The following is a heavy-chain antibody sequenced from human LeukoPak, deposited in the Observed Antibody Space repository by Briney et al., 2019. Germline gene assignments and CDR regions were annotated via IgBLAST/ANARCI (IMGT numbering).Heavy chain of an antibody. CDR3: ARDSSIAAAGTRDY. D-gene: IGHD6-13*01. Sequence: VASVKVSCKASGYTFTGYYMHWVRQAPGQGLEWMGWINPNSGGTNYAQKFQGRVTMTRDTSISTAYMELSRLRSDDTAVYYCARDSSIAAAGTRDYWGQGTLVTVSS. V-gene: IGHV1-2*02. CDR2: INPNSGGT. CDR1: GYTFTGYY. J-gene: IGHJ4*02.